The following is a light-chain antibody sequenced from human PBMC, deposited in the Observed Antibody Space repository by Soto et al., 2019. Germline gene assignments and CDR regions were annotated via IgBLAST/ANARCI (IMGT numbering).Light chain of an antibody. CDR3: FSHAGSSAV. J-gene: IGLJ1*01. CDR2: EVT. CDR1: SSDVSRYNF. V-gene: IGLV2-8*01. Sequence: QSALTQPPSASGSPGQSVTISCTGTSSDVSRYNFVSWYQQHPDKAPKLMIYEVTKRPSGVPDRFSGSKSGNTASLTVSGRQPEDEADYYCFSHAGSSAVFGTGTKLTVL.